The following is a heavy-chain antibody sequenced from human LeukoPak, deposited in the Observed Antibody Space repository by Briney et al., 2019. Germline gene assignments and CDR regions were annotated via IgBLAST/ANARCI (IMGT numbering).Heavy chain of an antibody. J-gene: IGHJ4*01. D-gene: IGHD6-19*01. CDR2: IYYSGST. Sequence: TSETLSLTRTVSGGSISSSSYYWGWIRQPPGKGLEWIGSIYYSGSTYYNPSLKSRVTISVDTSKNQFSLKLSSVTAADTAVYYCASYSSGWTWFDYWGQGTLVTVSS. CDR3: ASYSSGWTWFDY. V-gene: IGHV4-39*01. CDR1: GGSISSSSYY.